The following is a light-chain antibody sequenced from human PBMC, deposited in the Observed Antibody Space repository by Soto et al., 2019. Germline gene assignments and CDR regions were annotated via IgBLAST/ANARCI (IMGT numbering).Light chain of an antibody. CDR2: DAS. Sequence: DIQLTQSPSTLSASVGDRVTITCRASQSISSWLAWYQRKPGKAPKLLIYDASTSESGVPSRFSVSGSGTEFTLTISSLQPDDFATYYCQQYNSYSWTFGQGTKVDIK. J-gene: IGKJ1*01. CDR3: QQYNSYSWT. V-gene: IGKV1-5*01. CDR1: QSISSW.